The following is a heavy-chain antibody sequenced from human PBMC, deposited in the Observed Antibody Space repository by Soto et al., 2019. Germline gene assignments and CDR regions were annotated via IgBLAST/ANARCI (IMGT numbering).Heavy chain of an antibody. V-gene: IGHV5-51*01. CDR2: IYPGDSDT. D-gene: IGHD4-17*01. CDR1: GYSFTSYW. CDR3: ARPATVVTRDDAFDI. Sequence: GESLKISCKGSGYSFTSYWIGWVRQMPVKGLEWMGIIYPGDSDTRYSPSFQGQVTISADKSISTAYLQWSSLKASDTAMYYCARPATVVTRDDAFDIWGQGAMVTVSS. J-gene: IGHJ3*02.